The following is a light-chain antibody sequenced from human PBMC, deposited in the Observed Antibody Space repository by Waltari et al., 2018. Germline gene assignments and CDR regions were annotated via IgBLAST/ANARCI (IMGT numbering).Light chain of an antibody. J-gene: IGLJ2*01. CDR3: QAWVSSTVV. CDR2: RSN. Sequence: SYDLTQPPSVSVSPGQTASITCSGEKLGDKYTCWYHKRPGQSPVLVIYRSNKRPSGIPERFVGSNSGNTATLTIIGTQAMDEGAYYLQAWVSSTVVFGGGTKLTVL. V-gene: IGLV3-1*01. CDR1: KLGDKY.